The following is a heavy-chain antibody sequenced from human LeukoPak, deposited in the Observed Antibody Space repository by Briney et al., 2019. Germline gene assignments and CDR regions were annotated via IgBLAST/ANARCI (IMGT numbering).Heavy chain of an antibody. Sequence: NPSQTLSLTCTVSGGSISSGSYYWSWIRQPAGKGLEWIGRIYTSGSTNYNPSLKSRVTISVDTSKNQFSLKLSSVTAADTAVYYCASRDCSAGSCLGPFDFWGQGTLVTVSS. V-gene: IGHV4-61*02. J-gene: IGHJ4*02. CDR3: ASRDCSAGSCLGPFDF. CDR1: GGSISSGSYY. CDR2: IYTSGST. D-gene: IGHD2-15*01.